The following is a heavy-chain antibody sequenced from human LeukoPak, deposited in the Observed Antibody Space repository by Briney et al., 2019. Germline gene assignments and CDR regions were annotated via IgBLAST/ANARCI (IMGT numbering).Heavy chain of an antibody. CDR2: IKQDGNEK. J-gene: IGHJ4*02. CDR1: GFRFNTYW. D-gene: IGHD3-10*01. Sequence: GGSLRLSCAASGFRFNTYWMSWVRQAPGKGLEWVANIKQDGNEKYYVDSVKGRFTISRDNAKNSLFLQMNSLRVEDTAVYYCAGDYYYYDSGSYYSNIANWGQGTLVTVSS. CDR3: AGDYYYYDSGSYYSNIAN. V-gene: IGHV3-7*01.